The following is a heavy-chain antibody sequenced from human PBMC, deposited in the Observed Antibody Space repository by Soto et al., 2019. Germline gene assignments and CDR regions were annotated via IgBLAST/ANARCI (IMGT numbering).Heavy chain of an antibody. Sequence: GGSLSLSCAASGFTFSSYSMNWVRQAPGKGLEWVSSISSSSSYIYYADSVKGRFTISRDNAKNSLYLQMNSLRAEDTAVYYCARTPDYCSSTSCRDDYYYYYMDVWGKGTTVTVSS. CDR1: GFTFSSYS. CDR3: ARTPDYCSSTSCRDDYYYYYMDV. J-gene: IGHJ6*03. D-gene: IGHD2-2*01. V-gene: IGHV3-21*01. CDR2: ISSSSSYI.